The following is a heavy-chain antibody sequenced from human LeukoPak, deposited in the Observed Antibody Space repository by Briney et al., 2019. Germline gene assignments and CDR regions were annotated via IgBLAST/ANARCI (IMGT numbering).Heavy chain of an antibody. CDR2: IYYSGST. V-gene: IGHV4-61*01. CDR1: GGSVSSGSYY. CDR3: ARVRLTLNYAQVPFDY. D-gene: IGHD2-2*01. Sequence: SETLSLTCTVSGGSVSSGSYYWSWIRQPPGKGLEWIGYIYYSGSTNYNTSLKSRVTISVDTSKNQFSLKLSSVTAADAAVYYCARVRLTLNYAQVPFDYWGQGTLVTVSS. J-gene: IGHJ4*02.